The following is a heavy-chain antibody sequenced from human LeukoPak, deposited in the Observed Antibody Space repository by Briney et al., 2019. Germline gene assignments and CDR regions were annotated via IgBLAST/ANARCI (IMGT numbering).Heavy chain of an antibody. D-gene: IGHD1-26*01. CDR3: ANTWYSGSYPGAFDI. J-gene: IGHJ3*02. CDR2: ISYDGSNK. CDR1: GFTFSSYG. Sequence: PGRSLRLSCAASGFTFSSYGIHWVRQAPGKGLEWVAVISYDGSNKYYADSVKGRFTISRDNSKNTLYLQMNSLRAEDTAVYYCANTWYSGSYPGAFDIWGQGKMVTVSS. V-gene: IGHV3-30*18.